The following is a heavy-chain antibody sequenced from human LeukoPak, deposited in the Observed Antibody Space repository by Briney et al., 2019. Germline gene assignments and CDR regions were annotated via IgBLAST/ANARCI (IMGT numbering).Heavy chain of an antibody. CDR3: AKIWFGHYFDY. D-gene: IGHD3-10*01. J-gene: IGHJ4*02. V-gene: IGHV3-64*04. CDR1: GFSFGTYA. CDR2: ISTTGGST. Sequence: PGGSLRLSCSASGFSFGTYAMHWVRQAPGKGLEYVSGISTTGGSTYYADSVKGRFTISRDNSKNTLYLQMNSLRAEDTALYYCAKIWFGHYFDYWGQGTLVTVSS.